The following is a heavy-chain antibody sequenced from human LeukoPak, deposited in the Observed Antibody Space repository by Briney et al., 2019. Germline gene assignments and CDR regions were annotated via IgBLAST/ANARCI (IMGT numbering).Heavy chain of an antibody. CDR3: AKATGTLGN. J-gene: IGHJ4*02. CDR2: IYYSVKT. V-gene: IGHV4-39*07. CDR1: GSYINNYY. Sequence: SETLSLTCSVSGSYINNYYWGWIRQAPGKGPAWIWSIYYSVKTYYNSSLRSRVTISLDTSKKQFSLNLFYVTAADTAIYYCAKATGTLGNWGQGTLVTVSS. D-gene: IGHD1-1*01.